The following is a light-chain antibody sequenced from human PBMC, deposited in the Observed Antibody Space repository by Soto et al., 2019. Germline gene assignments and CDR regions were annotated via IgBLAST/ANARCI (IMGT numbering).Light chain of an antibody. Sequence: SYELTQPPSVSVSPGQTASITCSGDKLGDKYACWYQQKPGQSPVLVIYQDSKRPSGIPERFSGSNSGNTATLTISGTQAMDEADYYCPAWDSSTVVVFGGGTQLTVL. CDR2: QDS. CDR3: PAWDSSTVVV. J-gene: IGLJ2*01. V-gene: IGLV3-1*01. CDR1: KLGDKY.